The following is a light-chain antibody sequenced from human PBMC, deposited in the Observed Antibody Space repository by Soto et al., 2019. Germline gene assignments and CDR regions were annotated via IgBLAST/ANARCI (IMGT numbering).Light chain of an antibody. CDR2: AAS. Sequence: DIEMTQSPSSLSPSAGERATITCRASQSISSYLKGFQQKTGKAAKLLIYAASTLQSGGPSRFSGSGSGTELTLTISSLQHEDFATYYCQQLNSNPRTFGGGTKVDIK. J-gene: IGKJ4*02. CDR1: QSISSY. V-gene: IGKV1-9*01. CDR3: QQLNSNPRT.